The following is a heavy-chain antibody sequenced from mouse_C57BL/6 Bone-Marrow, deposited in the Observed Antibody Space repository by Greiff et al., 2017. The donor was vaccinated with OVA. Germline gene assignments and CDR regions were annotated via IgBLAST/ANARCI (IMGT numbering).Heavy chain of an antibody. CDR1: GFNIKDDY. CDR3: TTYYYGSRGYYAMDY. Sequence: EVKVVESGAELVRPGASVKLSCTASGFNIKDDYMHWVKQRPEQGLEWIGWIDPENGDTEYASKFQGKATITADTSSNTAYLQLSSLTSEDTAVYYCTTYYYGSRGYYAMDYWGQGTSVTVSS. J-gene: IGHJ4*01. CDR2: IDPENGDT. V-gene: IGHV14-4*01. D-gene: IGHD1-1*01.